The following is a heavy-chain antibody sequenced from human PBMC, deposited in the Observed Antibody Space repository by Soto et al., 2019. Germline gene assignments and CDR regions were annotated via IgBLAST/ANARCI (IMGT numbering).Heavy chain of an antibody. CDR3: ARREIQGPIDY. D-gene: IGHD1-26*01. J-gene: IGHJ4*02. Sequence: PSQTLSVTXAVSGYSISSSNWWGWIRQPPGKGLEWIGYIYYSGTTYYNPSLKSRVTMSVDTSKNQFSLKLTSVTAVDTAVYYCARREIQGPIDYWGQGTLVTVSS. CDR1: GYSISSSNW. CDR2: IYYSGTT. V-gene: IGHV4-28*01.